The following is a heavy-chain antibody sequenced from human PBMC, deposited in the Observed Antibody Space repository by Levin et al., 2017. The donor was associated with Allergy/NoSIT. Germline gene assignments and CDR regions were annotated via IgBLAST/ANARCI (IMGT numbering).Heavy chain of an antibody. V-gene: IGHV3-53*01. J-gene: IGHJ4*02. D-gene: IGHD4-17*01. CDR1: GFTVSSNY. Sequence: ETLSLTCAASGFTVSSNYMSWVRQAPGKGLEWVSVIYSGGSTYYADSVKGRFTISRDNSKNTLYLQMNSLRAEDTAVYYCARGLPMYGDYGMSDYWGQGTLVTVSS. CDR3: ARGLPMYGDYGMSDY. CDR2: IYSGGST.